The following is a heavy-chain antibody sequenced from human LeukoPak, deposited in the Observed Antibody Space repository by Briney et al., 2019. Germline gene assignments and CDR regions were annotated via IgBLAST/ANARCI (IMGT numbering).Heavy chain of an antibody. D-gene: IGHD3-3*01. CDR2: IYYSGST. CDR1: GGSISSYY. CDR3: ARARGDYDFWSGYSRPVGYYYGMDV. V-gene: IGHV4-59*01. J-gene: IGHJ6*02. Sequence: SETLSLTCTVSGGSISSYYWSWIRQPAGKGLEWIGYIYYSGSTNYNPSLKSRVTISVDTSKNQFSLKLSSVTAADTAVYYCARARGDYDFWSGYSRPVGYYYGMDVWGQGTTVTVSS.